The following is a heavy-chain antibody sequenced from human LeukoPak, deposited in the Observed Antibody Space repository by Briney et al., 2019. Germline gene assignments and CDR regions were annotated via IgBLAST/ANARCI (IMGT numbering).Heavy chain of an antibody. V-gene: IGHV3-53*05. CDR2: IYSGGST. CDR3: ARDAYSSSWTFDY. D-gene: IGHD6-13*01. J-gene: IGHJ4*02. Sequence: PGGSLRLSCAASGFTVSSNYMSWVRQAPGKGLEWVSVIYSGGSTYYADSVKGRFTISRDNSKNTLYLQMNSLRAEDTAVYYCARDAYSSSWTFDYWGQGTLVTVSS. CDR1: GFTVSSNY.